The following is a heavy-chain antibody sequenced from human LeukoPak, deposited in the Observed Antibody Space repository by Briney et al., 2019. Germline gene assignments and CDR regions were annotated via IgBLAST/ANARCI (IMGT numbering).Heavy chain of an antibody. CDR1: GGSISSGSYY. D-gene: IGHD3-10*01. V-gene: IGHV4-61*02. Sequence: SETLSLTCTVSGGSISSGSYYWSWIRQPAGKGLEWIGRIYTSGSTNYNPSLKSRVTISVDTSKNQFSLKLSSVTAADTAVYYCARHAYGSGSYFRYYYYYMDVWGKGTTVTISS. CDR3: ARHAYGSGSYFRYYYYYMDV. CDR2: IYTSGST. J-gene: IGHJ6*03.